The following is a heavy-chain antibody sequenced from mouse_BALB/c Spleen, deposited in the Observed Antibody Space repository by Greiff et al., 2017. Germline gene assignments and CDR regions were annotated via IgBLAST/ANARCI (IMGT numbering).Heavy chain of an antibody. CDR1: GFNIKDYY. CDR2: IDPENGNT. J-gene: IGHJ3*01. Sequence: VQLQQSGAELVRPGALVKLSCKASGFNIKDYYMHWVKQRPEQGLEWIGWIDPENGNTIYDPKFQGKASITADTSSNTAYLQLSSLTSEDTAVYYCANFFMTTAPFAYWGQGTLVTVSA. D-gene: IGHD1-2*01. CDR3: ANFFMTTAPFAY. V-gene: IGHV14-1*02.